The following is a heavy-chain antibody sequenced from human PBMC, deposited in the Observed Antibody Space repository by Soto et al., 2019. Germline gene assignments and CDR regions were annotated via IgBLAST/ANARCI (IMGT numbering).Heavy chain of an antibody. CDR3: ASYHGSESFYYNGIDY. Sequence: PSETLSLTYTVSGDSISSSRYYWGWIRQPPGKGLEWIGSIYYSGSTYYNPSLKSRVTISVDTSKNQFSLKLNSVTAADTAVYYCASYHGSESFYYNGIDYWGQGTLVTVSS. V-gene: IGHV4-39*01. D-gene: IGHD3-10*01. CDR1: GDSISSSRYY. CDR2: IYYSGST. J-gene: IGHJ4*02.